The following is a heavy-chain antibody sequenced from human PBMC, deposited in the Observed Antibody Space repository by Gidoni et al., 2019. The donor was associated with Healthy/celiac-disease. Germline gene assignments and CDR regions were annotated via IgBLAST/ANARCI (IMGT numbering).Heavy chain of an antibody. D-gene: IGHD3-16*01. Sequence: QVQLQQWGAGLLKPSETLSLTCAVYGGSFSGYYWSWIRPPPGKGLEWIGEINHSGSTNYNPSLKSRVTISVDTSKNQFSLKLSSVTAADTAVYYCARGTQYDYIWGSYLSWFDPWGQGTLVTVSS. CDR2: INHSGST. CDR3: ARGTQYDYIWGSYLSWFDP. CDR1: GGSFSGYY. J-gene: IGHJ5*02. V-gene: IGHV4-34*01.